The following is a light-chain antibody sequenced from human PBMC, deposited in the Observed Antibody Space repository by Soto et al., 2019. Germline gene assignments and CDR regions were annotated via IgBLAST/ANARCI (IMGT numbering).Light chain of an antibody. CDR3: KQYGSSPQYT. CDR1: QSVSSNY. CDR2: GAS. J-gene: IGKJ2*01. Sequence: EIVLTQSPGTLSLSPGERATLSCRASQSVSSNYLAWYQQKPGQAPRLLIYGASSRATGIPDRFSGSGSGTVFTLTISRLEPEDFAVYYCKQYGSSPQYTFGQGTKLEIK. V-gene: IGKV3-20*01.